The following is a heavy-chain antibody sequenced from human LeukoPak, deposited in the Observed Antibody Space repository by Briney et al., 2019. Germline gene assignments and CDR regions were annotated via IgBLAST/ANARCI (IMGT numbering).Heavy chain of an antibody. J-gene: IGHJ6*02. D-gene: IGHD3-3*01. V-gene: IGHV1-8*01. CDR3: ASGIYDFWSGYYDYGMDV. Sequence: ASVKVSCKASGYTFTSYDTNWVRQATGQGLEWMGWMNPNSGNTGYAQKFQGRVTMTRNTSISTAYMELSSLRSEDTAVYYCASGIYDFWSGYYDYGMDVWGQGTTVTVSS. CDR1: GYTFTSYD. CDR2: MNPNSGNT.